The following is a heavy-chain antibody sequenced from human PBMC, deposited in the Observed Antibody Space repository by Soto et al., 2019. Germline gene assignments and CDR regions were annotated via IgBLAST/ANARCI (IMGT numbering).Heavy chain of an antibody. CDR2: INPNSGGT. CDR3: ARVGGWYYYDSSGDNAFDI. V-gene: IGHV1-2*04. D-gene: IGHD3-22*01. CDR1: GYTFTGYY. J-gene: IGHJ3*02. Sequence: ASVKVSCKASGYTFTGYYIHWVRQAPLQVLEWMVWINPNSGGTNYAQKFQGWVTMTRDTSISTAYMELSRLRSDDKAVYYCARVGGWYYYDSSGDNAFDIWG.